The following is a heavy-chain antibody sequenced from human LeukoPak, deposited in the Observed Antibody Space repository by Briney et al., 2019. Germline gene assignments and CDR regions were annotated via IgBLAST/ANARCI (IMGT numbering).Heavy chain of an antibody. J-gene: IGHJ4*02. CDR3: ARRAGDYSHPYDY. D-gene: IGHD3-22*01. CDR2: IHYDSTTE. V-gene: IGHV3-30*02. Sequence: PGGSLRLSCAASGFDFSSYGMHWVRQAPGKGLEWVAYIHYDSTTEDYADSVQGRFTISRDNSKNTLYLQMNSLRAEDTAVYYCARRAGDYSHPYDYWGQGTLVTVSS. CDR1: GFDFSSYG.